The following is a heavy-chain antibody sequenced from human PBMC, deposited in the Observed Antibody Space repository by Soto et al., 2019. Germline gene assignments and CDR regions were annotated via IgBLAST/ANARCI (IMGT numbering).Heavy chain of an antibody. D-gene: IGHD3-10*01. Sequence: QVPLVQSGAEVKKPGASVKVSCKASGYTFTSYAMHWVRQAPGQRLEWMGWINAGNGNTKYSQKFQGRVTITRDTSASTAYMELSSLRSEDTAVYYCAREGKEYYYYYMDVWGKGTTVTVSS. V-gene: IGHV1-3*01. J-gene: IGHJ6*03. CDR3: AREGKEYYYYYMDV. CDR2: INAGNGNT. CDR1: GYTFTSYA.